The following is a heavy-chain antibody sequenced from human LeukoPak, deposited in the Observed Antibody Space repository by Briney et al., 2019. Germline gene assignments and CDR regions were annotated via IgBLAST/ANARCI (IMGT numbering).Heavy chain of an antibody. CDR3: ARHSGPPPIVVVTIEPPNDAFDI. D-gene: IGHD3-22*01. V-gene: IGHV5-51*01. Sequence: GESLKISCKGSGYSFTSYWIGWVRQMPGKGLEWMGIIYPGDSDTRYSPSFQGQVTISADKSISTAYLQWSSLKASDTAMYYCARHSGPPPIVVVTIEPPNDAFDIWGQGTMVTVSS. J-gene: IGHJ3*02. CDR2: IYPGDSDT. CDR1: GYSFTSYW.